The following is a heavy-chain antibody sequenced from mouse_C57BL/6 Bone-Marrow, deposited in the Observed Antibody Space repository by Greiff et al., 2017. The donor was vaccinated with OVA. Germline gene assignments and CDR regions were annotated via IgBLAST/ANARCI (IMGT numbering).Heavy chain of an antibody. Sequence: VKLMESGPGLVQPSQSLSITCTVSGFSLTSYGVHWVRQSPGKGLEWLGVIWRGGSTDYNAAFMSRLSITKDNSKSQVFFKMNSLQADDTAIYYCAKKKGYYGSSQWYFDVWGTGTTVTVSS. CDR3: AKKKGYYGSSQWYFDV. J-gene: IGHJ1*03. V-gene: IGHV2-5*01. D-gene: IGHD1-1*01. CDR1: GFSLTSYG. CDR2: IWRGGST.